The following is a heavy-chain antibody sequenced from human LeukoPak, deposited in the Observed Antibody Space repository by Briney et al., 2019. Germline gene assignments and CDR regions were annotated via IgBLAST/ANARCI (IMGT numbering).Heavy chain of an antibody. J-gene: IGHJ4*02. V-gene: IGHV3-64*01. CDR3: ARVGELSGSYSKGYFDY. D-gene: IGHD1-26*01. Sequence: GGSLRLSCAASGFTFSSYAMNWVRQAPGKGLEYVSAISSNGGSTYYANSVKGRFTISRDNSKNTLYLQMGSLRAEDMAVYYCARVGELSGSYSKGYFDYWGQGTLVTVSS. CDR1: GFTFSSYA. CDR2: ISSNGGST.